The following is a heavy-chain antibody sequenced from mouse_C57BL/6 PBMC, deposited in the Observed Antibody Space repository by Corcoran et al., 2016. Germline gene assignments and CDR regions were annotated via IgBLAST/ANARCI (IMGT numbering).Heavy chain of an antibody. CDR3: ARRAWDLYYFDY. CDR1: GYTFTDYY. J-gene: IGHJ2*01. Sequence: EVQLQQSGPVLVKPGASVKMSCKASGYTFTDYYMNWVKQSHGKSLEWIGVINPYNGGTSYNQKFKGKATLTVDKSSSTAYMELNSLTSEDSAVYYCARRAWDLYYFDYWGQGTTLTVSS. D-gene: IGHD4-1*01. V-gene: IGHV1-19*01. CDR2: INPYNGGT.